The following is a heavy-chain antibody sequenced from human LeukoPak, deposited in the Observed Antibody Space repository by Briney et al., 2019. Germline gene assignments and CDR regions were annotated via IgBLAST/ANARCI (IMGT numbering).Heavy chain of an antibody. D-gene: IGHD1-26*01. CDR3: AKVGATGGYYFGY. CDR2: IWYDGSNK. CDR1: GFTFSSYG. V-gene: IGHV3-33*06. Sequence: GGSLRLSCAASGFTFSSYGMHWVRQAPGKGLEWVAVIWYDGSNKYYADSVKGRFTISRDNSKNTLYLQMNSLRAEDTAIYYCAKVGATGGYYFGYWGQGTLVTVSS. J-gene: IGHJ4*02.